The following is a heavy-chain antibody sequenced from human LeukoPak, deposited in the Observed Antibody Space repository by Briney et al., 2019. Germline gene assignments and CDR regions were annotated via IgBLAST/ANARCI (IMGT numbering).Heavy chain of an antibody. J-gene: IGHJ3*02. Sequence: GGSLRLSCAASGFTFRTFGMHWVRQAPGKGLEWVAIIWYDGINKYCADSVKGRFTISRDNSKNTLYLQMNSLRAEDTAVYHCARDYYDSSGQLHAGAHAFDIWGQGTMVTVPS. D-gene: IGHD3-22*01. CDR2: IWYDGINK. CDR3: ARDYYDSSGQLHAGAHAFDI. V-gene: IGHV3-33*01. CDR1: GFTFRTFG.